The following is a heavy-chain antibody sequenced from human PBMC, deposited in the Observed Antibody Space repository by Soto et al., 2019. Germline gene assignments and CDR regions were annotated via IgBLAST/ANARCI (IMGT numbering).Heavy chain of an antibody. CDR3: ARGYYGSGSPYYYMDV. Sequence: SETLSLTCAVYGGSFSGYYWSWIRQPPGKGLEWIGEINHSGSTNYNPSLKSRVTISVDTSKNQFSLKLSSVTAADTAVYYCARGYYGSGSPYYYMDVWGKGTTVTVSS. J-gene: IGHJ6*03. CDR2: INHSGST. D-gene: IGHD3-10*01. CDR1: GGSFSGYY. V-gene: IGHV4-34*01.